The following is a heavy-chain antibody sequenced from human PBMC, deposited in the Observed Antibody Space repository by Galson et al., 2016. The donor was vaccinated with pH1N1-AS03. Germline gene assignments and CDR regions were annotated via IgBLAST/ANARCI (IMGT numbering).Heavy chain of an antibody. V-gene: IGHV2-70*20. D-gene: IGHD6-19*01. CDR2: LDWDDDT. CDR1: GFSLNTRGMC. CDR3: ARTHCFSRVAGRPGDPFDM. J-gene: IGHJ3*02. Sequence: PALVKPTQTLTLTCTFSGFSLNTRGMCLSWVRQPPGRAPEWLALLDWDDDTYYHTSLQTRLTLSKDTSRNQVVLTMTDMDPEDTATYYCARTHCFSRVAGRPGDPFDMWGPGTKVTVSS.